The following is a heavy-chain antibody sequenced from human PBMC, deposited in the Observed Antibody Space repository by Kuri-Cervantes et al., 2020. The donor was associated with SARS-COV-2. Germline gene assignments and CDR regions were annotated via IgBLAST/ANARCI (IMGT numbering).Heavy chain of an antibody. Sequence: GGSLRLSCAASGFTFSSYSMNWVRQAPGEGLEWVSSISSSSSYIYYADSVKGRFTISRDNSKNTLYLQMNSLRAEDTAVYYCAKEGFFYGSGRHFDYWGQGTLVTVSS. CDR1: GFTFSSYS. V-gene: IGHV3-21*04. J-gene: IGHJ4*02. CDR3: AKEGFFYGSGRHFDY. CDR2: ISSSSSYI. D-gene: IGHD3-10*01.